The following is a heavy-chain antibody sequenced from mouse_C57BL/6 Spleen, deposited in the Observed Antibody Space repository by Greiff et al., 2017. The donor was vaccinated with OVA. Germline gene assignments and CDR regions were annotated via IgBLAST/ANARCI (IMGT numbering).Heavy chain of an antibody. V-gene: IGHV1-26*01. CDR2: INPNNGGT. Sequence: EVQLQQSGPELVKPGASVKISCKASGYTFTDYYMNWVKQSHGKSLEWIGDINPNNGGTSYNQKFKGKATLTVDKSSSTAYMELRSLTSEDSAVYYCAPYYYGSSLGYWGQGTTLTVSS. CDR3: APYYYGSSLGY. CDR1: GYTFTDYY. J-gene: IGHJ2*01. D-gene: IGHD1-1*01.